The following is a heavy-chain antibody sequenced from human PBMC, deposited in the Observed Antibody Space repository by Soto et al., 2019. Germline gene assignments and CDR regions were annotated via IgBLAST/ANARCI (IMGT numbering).Heavy chain of an antibody. CDR3: ASRPSDIKYYGVFDY. CDR1: GITFSRHW. J-gene: IGHJ4*02. V-gene: IGHV3-7*03. CDR2: INEDGSEK. Sequence: EVQLVESGGGLVQPGGSLRLSCAASGITFSRHWMTWVRQTRGKGLEWVANINEDGSEKFYVDSVKGRFTISRENAKNSLFLQLNALRAEDTAVYHCASRPSDIKYYGVFDYWGQGAMVTVSS. D-gene: IGHD3-3*01.